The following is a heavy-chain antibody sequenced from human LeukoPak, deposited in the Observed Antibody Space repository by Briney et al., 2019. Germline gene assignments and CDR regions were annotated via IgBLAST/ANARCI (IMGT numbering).Heavy chain of an antibody. V-gene: IGHV3-30*18. Sequence: PGRSLRLSCAVSGFTFSSYGMHWVRQAPGKGLEWVAVISYDGSNKYYADSVKGRFTISRDNSKNTLYLQMNSLRAEDTAVYFCAKGNGYEAQYYYYYMDVWGKGTTVTISS. CDR2: ISYDGSNK. CDR1: GFTFSSYG. J-gene: IGHJ6*03. CDR3: AKGNGYEAQYYYYYMDV. D-gene: IGHD5-12*01.